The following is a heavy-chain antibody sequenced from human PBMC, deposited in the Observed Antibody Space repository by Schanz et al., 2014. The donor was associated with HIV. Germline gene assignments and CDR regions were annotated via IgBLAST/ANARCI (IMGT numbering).Heavy chain of an antibody. J-gene: IGHJ4*02. CDR3: SKATSGSRGWYTGSD. V-gene: IGHV3-33*06. D-gene: IGHD6-19*01. CDR2: IYYDGTNK. Sequence: QVQLVESGGGVVQPGRSLRLSCVASGFSFRTFGMHWVRQAPGKGLAWVALIYYDGTNKYYTDSVKGRFTISRDNSKNTLYLQMNSLRAEDTALYYCSKATSGSRGWYTGSDWGQGTLVTVSS. CDR1: GFSFRTFG.